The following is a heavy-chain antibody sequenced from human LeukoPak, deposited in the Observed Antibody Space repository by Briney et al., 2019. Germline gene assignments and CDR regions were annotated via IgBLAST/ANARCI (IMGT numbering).Heavy chain of an antibody. D-gene: IGHD3-3*01. CDR1: GFTFSSYG. Sequence: GRSLRLSCAVSGFTFSSYGMHWVRQASDKGLERVAVISYDGSNQYYADSVKGRFTISRDNSKNTLYLQMNSLRAEDTAVYYCAKDVLVWSGRYYYGMDVWGQGTTVTVSS. V-gene: IGHV3-30*18. CDR3: AKDVLVWSGRYYYGMDV. J-gene: IGHJ6*02. CDR2: ISYDGSNQ.